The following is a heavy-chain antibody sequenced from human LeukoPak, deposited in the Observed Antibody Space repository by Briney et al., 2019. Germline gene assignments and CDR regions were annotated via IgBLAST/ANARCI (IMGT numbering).Heavy chain of an antibody. J-gene: IGHJ4*02. CDR1: GGSFSGYY. Sequence: PSETLSLTCAVYGGSFSGYYWSWIRQPPGKGLEWIGEINHSGSTNYNPSLKSRVTISVDTSKNQFSLRLSSVTAADTAVYYCARGIAAAGKTFDYWGQGTLVTVSS. V-gene: IGHV4-34*01. CDR2: INHSGST. CDR3: ARGIAAAGKTFDY. D-gene: IGHD6-13*01.